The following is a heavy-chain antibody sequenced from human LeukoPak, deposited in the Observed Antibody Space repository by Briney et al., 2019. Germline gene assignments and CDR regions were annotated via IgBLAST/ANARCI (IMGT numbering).Heavy chain of an antibody. D-gene: IGHD4-11*01. CDR3: TKDAQRGFDYSNSFQF. CDR1: GFIFTDYG. Sequence: GGSLRLSCAASGFIFTDYGFHWVRQAPGKGLDGVAAIWSDSTNMFYAQSVKGRFIIQRDDYQNTVYLEMSSLRAEETAVYYCTKDAQRGFDYSNSFQFWGQGSLVTVSS. V-gene: IGHV3-33*06. CDR2: IWSDSTNM. J-gene: IGHJ4*02.